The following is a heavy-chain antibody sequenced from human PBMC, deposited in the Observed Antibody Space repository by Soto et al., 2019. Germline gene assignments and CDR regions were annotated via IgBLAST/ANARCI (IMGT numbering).Heavy chain of an antibody. J-gene: IGHJ6*02. CDR2: IYYSGST. Sequence: QVQLQESGPGLVKPSETLSLTCTVSGGSVSSGSYYWSWIRQPPGKGLEWIGYIYYSGSTNYNPSLKSRVTISVDTSKNQFSLKLSSVTAADTAVYYCARGGGSYYGGYYYYGMDVWGQGTTVTVSS. CDR3: ARGGGSYYGGYYYYGMDV. CDR1: GGSVSSGSYY. D-gene: IGHD1-26*01. V-gene: IGHV4-61*01.